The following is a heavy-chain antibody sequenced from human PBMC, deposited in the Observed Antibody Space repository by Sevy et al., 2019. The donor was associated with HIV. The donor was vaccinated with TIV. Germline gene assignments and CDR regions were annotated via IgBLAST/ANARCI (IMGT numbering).Heavy chain of an antibody. V-gene: IGHV5-51*01. CDR2: IYPGDSDT. Sequence: GESLKISCKGSGYTFTSYWIAWVRQMPGKGLEWMGIIYPGDSDTRYSPSFEGQVTISADKSITTAYLRWSSLKASDTAVYYCARRDLLAGSDYWGQGTLVTVSS. CDR3: ARRDLLAGSDY. CDR1: GYTFTSYW. D-gene: IGHD6-19*01. J-gene: IGHJ4*02.